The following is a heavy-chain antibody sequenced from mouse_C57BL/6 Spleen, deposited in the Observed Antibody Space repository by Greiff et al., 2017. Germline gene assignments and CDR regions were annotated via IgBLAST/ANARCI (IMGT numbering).Heavy chain of an antibody. V-gene: IGHV1-82*01. CDR1: GYAFSSSW. CDR2: IYPGDGDT. D-gene: IGHD1-1*01. Sequence: VQGVESGPELVKPGASVKISCKASGYAFSSSWMNWVKQRPGKGLEWIGRIYPGDGDTNYNGKFKGKATLTADKSSSTAYMQLSSLTSEDSAVYFCATCGSSLYYAMDYWGQGTSVTVSS. CDR3: ATCGSSLYYAMDY. J-gene: IGHJ4*01.